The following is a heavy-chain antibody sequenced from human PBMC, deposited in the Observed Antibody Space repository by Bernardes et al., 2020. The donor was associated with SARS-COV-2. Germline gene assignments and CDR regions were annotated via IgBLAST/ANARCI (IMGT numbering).Heavy chain of an antibody. V-gene: IGHV3-21*06. Sequence: GRSLKLCCAASGFTFNTYSLNWVRQAPGKGLEWVSSISSSGSYKYYADSVKGRFTISRDSAKNSLYLEMNSLRAEDTAVYYCARGPYCPGGICTFYGMDVWGQGTTVTVSS. CDR3: ARGPYCPGGICTFYGMDV. J-gene: IGHJ6*02. D-gene: IGHD2-8*02. CDR1: GFTFNTYS. CDR2: ISSSGSYK.